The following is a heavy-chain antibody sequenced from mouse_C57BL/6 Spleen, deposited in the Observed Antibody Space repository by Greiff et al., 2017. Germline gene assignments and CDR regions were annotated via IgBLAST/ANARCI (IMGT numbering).Heavy chain of an antibody. J-gene: IGHJ3*01. CDR3: AREGDYCNDGESWFAY. Sequence: QVQLQQPGTELVKPGASVKLSCKASGYTFTSYWMHWVKQRPGQGLEWIGNINPSNGGTNYNAKFKSKATLTVDKSSSTAYMKLSSLTSEDSAVYYCAREGDYCNDGESWFAYWGQGTPVTVSA. CDR2: INPSNGGT. V-gene: IGHV1-53*01. D-gene: IGHD2-12*01. CDR1: GYTFTSYW.